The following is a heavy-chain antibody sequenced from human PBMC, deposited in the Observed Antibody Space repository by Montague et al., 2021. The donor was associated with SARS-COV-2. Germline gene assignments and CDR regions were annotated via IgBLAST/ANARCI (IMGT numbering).Heavy chain of an antibody. D-gene: IGHD6-13*01. V-gene: IGHV3-30*04. CDR1: GFIFSNFA. Sequence: SLRLSCAASGFIFSNFAFHWVRQAPGKGLEWVAIITYDGIDKFYADSVKGRFTISRDNSKNTLFLRLNSLTPEDTAVYYCARDDDSSSWRYYFDYWGQGTLVTVSS. CDR3: ARDDDSSSWRYYFDY. CDR2: ITYDGIDK. J-gene: IGHJ4*02.